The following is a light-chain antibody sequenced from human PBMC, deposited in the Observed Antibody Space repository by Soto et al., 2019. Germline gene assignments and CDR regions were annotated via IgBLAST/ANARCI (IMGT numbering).Light chain of an antibody. CDR3: SSYTSTNTPV. J-gene: IGLJ1*01. Sequence: QSALTQPASVSGSPGQSVTISCTGTSSDVGAYKYVSWYQQHPGKAPKLMIYEVSNRPSGVSNRFSGSKSGNTASVTISGLQAEDEADYYCSSYTSTNTPVFGTGTKVTVL. V-gene: IGLV2-14*01. CDR1: SSDVGAYKY. CDR2: EVS.